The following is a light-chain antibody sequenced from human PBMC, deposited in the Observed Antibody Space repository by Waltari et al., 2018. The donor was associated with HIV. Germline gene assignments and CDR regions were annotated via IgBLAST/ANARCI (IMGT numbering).Light chain of an antibody. CDR1: QYISMS. V-gene: IGKV1-39*01. J-gene: IGKJ2*01. CDR2: TAS. CDR3: QQSYSTPRT. Sequence: DIQMTQSPSSLSVSVGDRVTITCRASQYISMSLNWYQQKPGKAPTLLIYTASNWQSGVPSRFSGSASGTDFTLTISSLQPEDFATYYCQQSYSTPRTFGQGTKLEIK.